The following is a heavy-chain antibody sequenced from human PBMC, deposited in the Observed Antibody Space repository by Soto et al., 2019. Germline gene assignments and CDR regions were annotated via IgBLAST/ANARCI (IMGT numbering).Heavy chain of an antibody. CDR1: GYTFTSYA. Sequence: ASVKVSCKASGYTFTSYAMHWVRQAPGQRLEWMGWINAGNGNTKYSQKFQGRVTITRDTSASTAYMELSSLRSEDTAVYYCARGRGGEITIFGVDTYYGMDVWGQGTTVTVSS. CDR2: INAGNGNT. V-gene: IGHV1-3*01. CDR3: ARGRGGEITIFGVDTYYGMDV. J-gene: IGHJ6*02. D-gene: IGHD3-3*01.